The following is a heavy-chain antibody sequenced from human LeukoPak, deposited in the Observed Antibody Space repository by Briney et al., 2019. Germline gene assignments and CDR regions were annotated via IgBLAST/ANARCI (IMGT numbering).Heavy chain of an antibody. D-gene: IGHD3-22*01. CDR2: IYYSGST. V-gene: IGHV4-59*12. CDR3: ARSLDYYDSRGYPFDC. Sequence: SETLSLTCTVSGGSISSYYWSWIRQPPGKGLGWIGYIYYSGSTNYNPSLKSRVTISVDTSKNQFSLKLSSVTAADTAVYYCARSLDYYDSRGYPFDCWGQGTLVTVSS. CDR1: GGSISSYY. J-gene: IGHJ4*02.